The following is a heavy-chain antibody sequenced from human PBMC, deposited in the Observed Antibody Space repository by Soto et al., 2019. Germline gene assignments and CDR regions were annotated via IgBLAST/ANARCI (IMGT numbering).Heavy chain of an antibody. CDR2: IIPIFGTA. CDR1: GGTFNRYG. CDR3: ARATTSHSYYFYGMDV. Sequence: GASVKVSCKASGGTFNRYGISWVRQAPGQGLEWMGGIIPIFGTANYAQKFQGRVTISADESTTTAYMELRSLTSEDTAVFYCARATTSHSYYFYGMDVWGQGTTVTVSS. J-gene: IGHJ6*02. V-gene: IGHV1-69*13.